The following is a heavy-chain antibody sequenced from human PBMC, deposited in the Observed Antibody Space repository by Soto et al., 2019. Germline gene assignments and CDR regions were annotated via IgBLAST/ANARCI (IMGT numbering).Heavy chain of an antibody. J-gene: IGHJ6*02. CDR1: GFTFSSYA. V-gene: IGHV3-30-3*01. Sequence: GGSLRLSCAASGFTFSSYAMHWVRQAPGKGLEWVAVISYDGSNKYYADSVKGRFTISRDNSKDTLYLQMNSLRAEDTAVYYCATELYYYYGMDVWGQGTTVTVSS. CDR3: ATELYYYYGMDV. CDR2: ISYDGSNK.